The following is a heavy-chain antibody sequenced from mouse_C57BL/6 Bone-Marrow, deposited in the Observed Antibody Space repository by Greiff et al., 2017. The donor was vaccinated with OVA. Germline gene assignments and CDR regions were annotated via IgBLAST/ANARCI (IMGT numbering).Heavy chain of an antibody. Sequence: QVTLKESGPGILQSSQTLSLTCSFSGFSLSTSGMGVSWIRQPSGKGLEWLAHIYWDDDKRYNPSLKRRLTISKATSRNQVFLKITSVDTADTATYYCACYYGSSSAWFAYWGQGTLVTVSA. J-gene: IGHJ3*01. D-gene: IGHD1-1*01. CDR2: IYWDDDK. CDR1: GFSLSTSGMG. V-gene: IGHV8-12*01. CDR3: ACYYGSSSAWFAY.